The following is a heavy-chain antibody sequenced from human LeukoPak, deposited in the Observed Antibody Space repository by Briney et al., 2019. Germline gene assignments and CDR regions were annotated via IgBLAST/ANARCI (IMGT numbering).Heavy chain of an antibody. J-gene: IGHJ6*02. CDR2: INAGNGNT. V-gene: IGHV1-3*01. CDR3: ARKGALYGSGSYYYYCGMDV. CDR1: GYTFTSYA. D-gene: IGHD3-10*01. Sequence: ASVKVSCKASGYTFTSYAMHWVRQAPGQRLEWMGWINAGNGNTKYSQKFQGRVTITRDTSASTAYMELSSLRSEDTAVYYCARKGALYGSGSYYYYCGMDVWGQGTTVTVSS.